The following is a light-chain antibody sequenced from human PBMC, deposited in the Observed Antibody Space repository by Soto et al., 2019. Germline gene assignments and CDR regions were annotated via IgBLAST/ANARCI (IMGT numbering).Light chain of an antibody. CDR1: TSNIGNNH. J-gene: IGLJ3*02. CDR3: ATWDDSLSGPV. Sequence: QPVLTQPPSASGTPGQRVTISCSGSTSNIGNNHVYWYQQFPGTAPKLLIYTDSHRPSGVPDRFSGSKSGTSASLAISGLRSEDESDYYCATWDDSLSGPVFGGGTKLTVL. V-gene: IGLV1-47*02. CDR2: TDS.